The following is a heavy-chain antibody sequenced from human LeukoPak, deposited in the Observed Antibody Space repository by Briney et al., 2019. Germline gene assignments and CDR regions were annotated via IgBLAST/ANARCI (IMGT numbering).Heavy chain of an antibody. J-gene: IGHJ6*02. V-gene: IGHV3-33*01. CDR2: IWHDGSNK. Sequence: GRSLRLSCAASGFTFSSYGMHWVRQAPGKGLEWVAVIWHDGSNKYYADSVKGRFTISRDNSKNTLYLQMNSLRAEDTAVYYCARWAILSPTSLPAPMDVWGQGTTVTVSS. CDR3: ARWAILSPTSLPAPMDV. CDR1: GFTFSSYG. D-gene: IGHD2-2*01.